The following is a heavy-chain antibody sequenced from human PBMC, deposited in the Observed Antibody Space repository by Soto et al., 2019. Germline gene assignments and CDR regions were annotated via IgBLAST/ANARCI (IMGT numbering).Heavy chain of an antibody. J-gene: IGHJ2*01. V-gene: IGHV3-21*01. D-gene: IGHD2-8*01. Sequence: PGGSLRLSCAASGFIFSSYSMNWVRQAPGKGLEWASSISSSSSYIYYADSVKGRFTISRDNAKNSLYLQMNSLRAEDTAVYYCARDPRSLRGGVTGYFDLWGRGTLVTVSS. CDR2: ISSSSSYI. CDR3: ARDPRSLRGGVTGYFDL. CDR1: GFIFSSYS.